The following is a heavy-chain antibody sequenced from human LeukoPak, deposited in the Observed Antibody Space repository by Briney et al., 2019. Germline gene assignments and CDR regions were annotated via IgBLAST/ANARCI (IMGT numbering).Heavy chain of an antibody. Sequence: ASVKVSCKASGYTFTGYYMHWVRQAPGQGLEWMGWINPNSGGTNYAQKLQGRVTMTTDTSTSTAYMELRSLRSDDTAVYYCARWVECGGDCYSLDVWGKGTTVTISS. J-gene: IGHJ6*04. D-gene: IGHD2-21*02. CDR3: ARWVECGGDCYSLDV. CDR1: GYTFTGYY. V-gene: IGHV1-2*02. CDR2: INPNSGGT.